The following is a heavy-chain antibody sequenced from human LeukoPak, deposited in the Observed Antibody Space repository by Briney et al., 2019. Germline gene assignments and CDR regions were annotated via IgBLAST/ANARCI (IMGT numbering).Heavy chain of an antibody. Sequence: TGGSLRLSCAASGFTFSSYSMNWVRQAPGKGLEWVSSISSSSSYIYYPHSVNGRFTISRDHAKKSLYLQMNSLRAEDTAVYYCARWYSGSPYFDYWVQGTLVPVSS. CDR2: ISSSSSYI. D-gene: IGHD1-26*01. CDR3: ARWYSGSPYFDY. J-gene: IGHJ4*02. CDR1: GFTFSSYS. V-gene: IGHV3-21*01.